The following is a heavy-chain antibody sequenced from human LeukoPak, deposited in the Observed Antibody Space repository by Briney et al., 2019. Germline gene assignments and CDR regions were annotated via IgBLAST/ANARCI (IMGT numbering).Heavy chain of an antibody. D-gene: IGHD2-15*01. V-gene: IGHV3-48*02. Sequence: GGSLRLSCAASGFTFSSYSMNWVRQAPGKGLEWVSYISSSSSTIYYTDSVKGRFTISRDNAKHSLYLQMNSLRDEDTAVYYCARDVYCSGGSCYSAFDYWGQGTLVTVSS. J-gene: IGHJ4*02. CDR3: ARDVYCSGGSCYSAFDY. CDR1: GFTFSSYS. CDR2: ISSSSSTI.